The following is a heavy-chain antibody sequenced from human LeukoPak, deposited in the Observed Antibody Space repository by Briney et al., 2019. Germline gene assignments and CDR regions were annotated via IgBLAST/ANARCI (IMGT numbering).Heavy chain of an antibody. D-gene: IGHD3-10*01. CDR2: FDPEDGET. Sequence: ASVKVSCKVSGYTLTESSMHWVRQAPGKGLEWMGGFDPEDGETIYAQKFQGRVTMTEDTSTDTAYMELSSLRSEDTAVYYCATLPYYYGSGSYYWFYFDYWGQGTLVTVSS. J-gene: IGHJ4*02. CDR1: GYTLTESS. V-gene: IGHV1-24*01. CDR3: ATLPYYYGSGSYYWFYFDY.